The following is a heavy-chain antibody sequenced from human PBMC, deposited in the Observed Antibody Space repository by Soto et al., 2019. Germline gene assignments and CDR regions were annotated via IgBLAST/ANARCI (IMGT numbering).Heavy chain of an antibody. CDR1: GGSIGSSSYY. Sequence: QLQLQESGPGLVKPSETLSLTCTVSGGSIGSSSYYWGWIRQPPGKWLEWIGSIYYSGSTYYNQYLKSRVTITVDMSKNQFSLMLSSVTAADTAVYYWARRIFGVVNYWGQGTLVTVSS. J-gene: IGHJ4*02. CDR3: ARRIFGVVNY. V-gene: IGHV4-39*01. D-gene: IGHD3-3*01. CDR2: IYYSGST.